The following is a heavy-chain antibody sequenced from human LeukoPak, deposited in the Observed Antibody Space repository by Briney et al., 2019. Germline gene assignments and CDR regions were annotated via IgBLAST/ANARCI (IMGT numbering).Heavy chain of an antibody. V-gene: IGHV3-7*01. D-gene: IGHD1-26*01. CDR1: GFTFTTYW. CDR3: ARDVGGSLDY. J-gene: IGHJ4*02. Sequence: GGSLRLSCAASGFTFTTYWMAWVRQAPGKGLEWVANIKGDQSAKHQADSVKGRFTISRDNAQNSVYLQMSSLRVEDTAVYYCARDVGGSLDYWGQGTLVTISS. CDR2: IKGDQSAK.